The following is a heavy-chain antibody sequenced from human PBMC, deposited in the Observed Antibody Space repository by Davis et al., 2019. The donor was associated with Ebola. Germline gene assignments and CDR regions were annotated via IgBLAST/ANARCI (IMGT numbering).Heavy chain of an antibody. J-gene: IGHJ6*02. V-gene: IGHV5-51*01. CDR2: IYLGGSDT. Sequence: GESLKISCNGSGDSISTSWVGWVRQRPGKGLEWMGIIYLGGSDTRYSPSFEGQVTITADKSINTAYLQWSSLEASDTAVYFCARHLLADYYDSNGHYTYYYGMDVWGQGTTVTVSS. CDR3: ARHLLADYYDSNGHYTYYYGMDV. D-gene: IGHD3-22*01. CDR1: GDSISTSW.